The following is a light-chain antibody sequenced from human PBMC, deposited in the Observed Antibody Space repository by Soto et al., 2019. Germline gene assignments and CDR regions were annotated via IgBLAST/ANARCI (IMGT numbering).Light chain of an antibody. CDR2: WAS. V-gene: IGKV4-1*01. Sequence: DIVLTQSPDSLAVSLGETATTNCKTSQSALFSSSNKNYIAWYQRRPGQPLKLLFYWASTRASGVPDRFSASGSGTAFTLTISSLQPEDAAIYYCQQYFSIPMFTFAQGTKLQIK. J-gene: IGKJ2*01. CDR1: QSALFSSSNKNY. CDR3: QQYFSIPMFT.